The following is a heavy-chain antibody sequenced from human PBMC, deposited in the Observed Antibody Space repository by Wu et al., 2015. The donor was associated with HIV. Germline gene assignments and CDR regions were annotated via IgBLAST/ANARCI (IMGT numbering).Heavy chain of an antibody. D-gene: IGHD3-22*01. CDR2: MNPNSGNT. CDR1: GYTFTSYD. V-gene: IGHV1-8*01. CDR3: ARGITYYYDSSGYWGFAQDAFDI. J-gene: IGHJ3*02. Sequence: QVQLVQSGAEVKKPGASVKVSCKASGYTFTSYDINWVRQATGQGLEWMGWMNPNSGNTGYAQKFQGRVTMTRNTSISTAYMELSSLRSEDTAVYYCARGITYYYDSSGYWGFAQDAFDIWGQGTMVTVSS.